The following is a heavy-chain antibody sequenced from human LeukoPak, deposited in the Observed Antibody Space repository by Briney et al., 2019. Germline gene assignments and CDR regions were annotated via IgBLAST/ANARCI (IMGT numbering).Heavy chain of an antibody. CDR3: AKASAMIVVVSKHFDY. CDR1: VFTFSSYW. J-gene: IGHJ4*02. CDR2: ISGSGGST. Sequence: GGSPRLSCVASVFTFSSYWMHWVRQAPGKGLEWVSAISGSGGSTYYADSVKGRFTISRDNSKNTLYLQMNSLRAEDTAVYYCAKASAMIVVVSKHFDYWGQGTLVTVSS. V-gene: IGHV3-23*01. D-gene: IGHD3-22*01.